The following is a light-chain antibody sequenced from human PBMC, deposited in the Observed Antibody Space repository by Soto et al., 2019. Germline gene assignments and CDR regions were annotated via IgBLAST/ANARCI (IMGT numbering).Light chain of an antibody. J-gene: IGKJ1*01. CDR3: MQSQHSPPK. CDR1: QSLLQSNGYNF. CDR2: FGS. Sequence: DIVMTQSPLSLPVTPGEPASISCSSSQSLLQSNGYNFLDWYLKKPGQSPQLLIYFGSYRASGVPDRISGSRSGTDFTLKIRRVETEDVEVYYCMQSQHSPPKFGQGTKVEI. V-gene: IGKV2-28*01.